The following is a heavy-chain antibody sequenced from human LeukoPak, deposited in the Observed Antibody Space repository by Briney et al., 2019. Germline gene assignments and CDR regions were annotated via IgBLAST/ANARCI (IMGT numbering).Heavy chain of an antibody. Sequence: GGSLRLSCAASGFTFRTFAMSWVRQAPGKGLECVSVISAGGGNTYYADSVKGRFTISRDNSKSTLYLQMTSLRAEDTAVYYCAKGHGDYGTGFDCWGQGTVVTVSS. V-gene: IGHV3-23*01. CDR2: ISAGGGNT. J-gene: IGHJ4*02. CDR3: AKGHGDYGTGFDC. D-gene: IGHD4-17*01. CDR1: GFTFRTFA.